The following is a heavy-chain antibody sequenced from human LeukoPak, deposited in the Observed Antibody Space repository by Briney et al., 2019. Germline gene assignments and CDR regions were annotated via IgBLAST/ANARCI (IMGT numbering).Heavy chain of an antibody. D-gene: IGHD3-22*01. Sequence: PSETLSLTCTVSGGSISSYYWSWIRQPPGKGLEWIGYIYYSGSTNYNPSLKSRVTIPVDTSKNQFSLKLSSVTAADTAVYYCARLSPRYYDSSGYYFWVPFDYWGQGTLVTVSS. V-gene: IGHV4-59*08. CDR2: IYYSGST. CDR3: ARLSPRYYDSSGYYFWVPFDY. CDR1: GGSISSYY. J-gene: IGHJ4*02.